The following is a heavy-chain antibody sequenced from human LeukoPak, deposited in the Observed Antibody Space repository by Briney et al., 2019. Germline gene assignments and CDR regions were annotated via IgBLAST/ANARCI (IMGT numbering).Heavy chain of an antibody. CDR2: IYRSGST. D-gene: IGHD6-19*01. CDR1: GYSVSSNHL. CDR3: ARRQWGAVGFDY. V-gene: IGHV4-4*02. J-gene: IGHJ4*02. Sequence: SGTLSLTCAVSGYSVSSNHLWRLGRQPPGEGLGLIGVIYRSGSTNDNPSLKGRVTVSMAQSKNQFSLKLNSVTAADTAVYYCARRQWGAVGFDYWGQGTLVTVSS.